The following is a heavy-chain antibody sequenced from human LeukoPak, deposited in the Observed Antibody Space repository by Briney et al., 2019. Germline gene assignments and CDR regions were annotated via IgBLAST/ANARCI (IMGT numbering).Heavy chain of an antibody. V-gene: IGHV5-51*01. Sequence: GESLKISCKGSGYSFTNYWIGWVRQMSGKGLEWMGIIYPGDSDTTYSPSFQGQVTISADKSIRTAYLQWSSLKASDTAMYYCARYCSGGTCHQGIDYWGQGTLVTVSS. D-gene: IGHD2-15*01. CDR2: IYPGDSDT. CDR3: ARYCSGGTCHQGIDY. J-gene: IGHJ4*02. CDR1: GYSFTNYW.